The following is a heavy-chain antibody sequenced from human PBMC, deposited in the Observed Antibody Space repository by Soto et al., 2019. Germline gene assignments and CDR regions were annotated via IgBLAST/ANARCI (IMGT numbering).Heavy chain of an antibody. Sequence: SETLSLTCDVSGGPVGYTSFYWGWLRQSPGKGLEWIGSVHHSVTTYYNPSLKGRVTISMDTSKNQFSLRLTSVTAADTAVYYCARDTSSTSLRAEYFQFWGQGTHVTVSS. CDR2: VHHSVTT. J-gene: IGHJ1*01. CDR3: ARDTSSTSLRAEYFQF. CDR1: GGPVGYTSFY. V-gene: IGHV4-39*02. D-gene: IGHD6-13*01.